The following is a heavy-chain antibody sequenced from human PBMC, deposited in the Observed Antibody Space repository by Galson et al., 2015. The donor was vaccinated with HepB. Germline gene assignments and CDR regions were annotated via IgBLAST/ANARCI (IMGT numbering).Heavy chain of an antibody. V-gene: IGHV2-70*03. D-gene: IGHD1-1*01. J-gene: IGHJ5*02. Sequence: PALVKPTQTLTLTCTFSGFSLTTSGMRVSWIRQPPGKALEWLARIDWDDDKFYSTSLKTRLTISKDTSKNQVVLTMTNMDPVDTAVYYCARSPAIATTGWFDPWGQGTLVIVSS. CDR1: GFSLTTSGMR. CDR2: IDWDDDK. CDR3: ARSPAIATTGWFDP.